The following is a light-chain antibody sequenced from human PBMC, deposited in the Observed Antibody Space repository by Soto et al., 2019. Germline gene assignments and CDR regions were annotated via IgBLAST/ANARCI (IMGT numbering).Light chain of an antibody. Sequence: EVVMTQSPATLSVSPGERATLSCRASQSVNANLAWYQQKPGQAPRLLIHGASNRATGIPARFSGSGFGTEFILTISSPQSEDFAVYYCQQYNTWLWTVGQGTKVEI. CDR3: QQYNTWLWT. J-gene: IGKJ1*01. CDR2: GAS. CDR1: QSVNAN. V-gene: IGKV3-15*01.